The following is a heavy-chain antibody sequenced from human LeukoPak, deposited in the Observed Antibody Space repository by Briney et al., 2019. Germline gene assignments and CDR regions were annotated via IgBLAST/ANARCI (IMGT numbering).Heavy chain of an antibody. CDR1: GFTFSSYS. D-gene: IGHD3-3*01. V-gene: IGHV3-21*01. CDR3: ARHAGLRFLEWLLPTDY. J-gene: IGHJ4*02. Sequence: GGSLRLSCAASGFTFSSYSMNWVRQAPGKGLEWVSPISSSSSYIYYADSVKGRFTISRDNAKNSLYLQMSSLRAEDTAVYYCARHAGLRFLEWLLPTDYWGQGTLVTVSS. CDR2: ISSSSSYI.